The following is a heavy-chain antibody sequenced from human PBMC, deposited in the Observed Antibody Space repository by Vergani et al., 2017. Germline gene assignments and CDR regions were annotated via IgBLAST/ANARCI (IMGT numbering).Heavy chain of an antibody. CDR1: GITFKNAW. CDR3: YTDYQDY. CDR2: IRSKNDGGTA. D-gene: IGHD4-11*01. J-gene: IGHJ4*02. V-gene: IGHV3-15*01. Sequence: EVQVVESGGGWIKPGGSLRLSCVVSGITFKNAWINWVRQAPGKGLEWIGRIRSKNDGGTADYAAPLKGRFTISRDDSKDSAFLLVNNLKTEDTAVYFCYTDYQDYWGQGTLVTVSS.